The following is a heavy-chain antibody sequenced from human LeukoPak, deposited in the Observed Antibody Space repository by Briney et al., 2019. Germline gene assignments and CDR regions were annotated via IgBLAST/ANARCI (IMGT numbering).Heavy chain of an antibody. CDR1: GFTSNSYA. D-gene: IGHD1-14*01. Sequence: GESLRLSCAASGFTSNSYAMHWVRQAPGKGLEWVSFIRYDGSDKYYADSVTGRFTISRDSSKNTLYLQMNSLRVEDTAVYYCAKDQSTGTSWTCYYMDVWRKGTTVTVSS. J-gene: IGHJ6*03. V-gene: IGHV3-30*02. CDR3: AKDQSTGTSWTCYYMDV. CDR2: IRYDGSDK.